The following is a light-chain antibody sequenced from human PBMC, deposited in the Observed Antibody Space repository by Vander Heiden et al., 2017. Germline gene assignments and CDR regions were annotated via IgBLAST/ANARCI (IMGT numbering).Light chain of an antibody. V-gene: IGLV3-19*01. J-gene: IGLJ2*01. CDR1: SLRSYY. CDR3: NSRDSSGNHVV. CDR2: GKN. Sequence: SSKLTQDPPVSVALGQTVRITCQGDSLRSYYASWYQQKPRQAPVLVIYGKNNRPSGIPDRFSGSSSGNTASLTITGAQAEDEADYYCNSRDSSGNHVVFGGGTKLTVL.